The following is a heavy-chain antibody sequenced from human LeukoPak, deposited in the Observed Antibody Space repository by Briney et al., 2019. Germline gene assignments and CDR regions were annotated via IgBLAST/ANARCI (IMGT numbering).Heavy chain of an antibody. CDR3: AKSLLGYCSSTSCYIKDGMDV. CDR1: GFTFSSYG. Sequence: GGSLRLSCAASGFTFSSYGMHWVRQAPGKGLEWVAVISYDGSNKYYADSVKGRFTISRDNSKNTLYLQMNSLRAEDTAVYYCAKSLLGYCSSTSCYIKDGMDVWGQGTTVTVSS. D-gene: IGHD2-2*01. J-gene: IGHJ6*02. V-gene: IGHV3-30*18. CDR2: ISYDGSNK.